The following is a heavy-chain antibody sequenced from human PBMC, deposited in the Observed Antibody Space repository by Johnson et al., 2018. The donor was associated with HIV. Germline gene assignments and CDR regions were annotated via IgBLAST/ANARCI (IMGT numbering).Heavy chain of an antibody. V-gene: IGHV3-66*03. D-gene: IGHD1-1*01. CDR2: IYSGGST. J-gene: IGHJ3*02. CDR1: GFTVSSNY. CDR3: ARDVTAGNDAFDI. Sequence: VQLVESGGGLIQPGGSLRLSCAASGFTVSSNYMSWVRQAPGKGLEWVSVIYSGGSTYYADSVKGRFTISSDNSNNTLYLQMNSLRAEDTAVYYCARDVTAGNDAFDIWGQGTMVTVSS.